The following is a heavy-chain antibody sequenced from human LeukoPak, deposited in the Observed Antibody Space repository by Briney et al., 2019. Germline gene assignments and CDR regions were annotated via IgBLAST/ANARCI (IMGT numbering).Heavy chain of an antibody. CDR2: IFYSGST. CDR3: ARDSTLRWPFDY. J-gene: IGHJ4*02. Sequence: PSETLSLTCTVSGGSISSSSYYWGWIRQPPGKGLEWIGSIFYSGSTYYNPSIKSRVTISVDTSKNQFSLELSSVTAADTAVYYCARDSTLRWPFDYWGQGTLVTVSS. CDR1: GGSISSSSYY. V-gene: IGHV4-39*07. D-gene: IGHD4-23*01.